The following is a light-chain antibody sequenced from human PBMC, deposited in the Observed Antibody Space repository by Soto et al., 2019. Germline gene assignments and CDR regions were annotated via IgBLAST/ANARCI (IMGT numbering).Light chain of an antibody. J-gene: IGLJ3*02. V-gene: IGLV2-8*01. Sequence: QSALTQPPSASGSPGQSVTISCTGTSSDVGAYNYVSWYQQHAGKAPKLVIYEVTKRPSGVPDRFSGSKSANTASLTVSGVQGEDEADYYCSSFASSNTWVFGGGTKLTVL. CDR2: EVT. CDR3: SSFASSNTWV. CDR1: SSDVGAYNY.